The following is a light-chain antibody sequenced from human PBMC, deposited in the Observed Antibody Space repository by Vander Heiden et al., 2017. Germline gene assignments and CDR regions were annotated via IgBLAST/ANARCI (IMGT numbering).Light chain of an antibody. Sequence: DIVLTQSPLSLPVTPGEPASISCRSSQSLLHNNGIHYLDWYLQKPGQSPQLLIYSASNRASGVPDRVSGSGSGTDFTLKISRVEAEDVGVYYCMQDLQSWTFGQGTKVEIK. CDR3: MQDLQSWT. CDR2: SAS. CDR1: QSLLHNNGIHY. J-gene: IGKJ1*01. V-gene: IGKV2-28*01.